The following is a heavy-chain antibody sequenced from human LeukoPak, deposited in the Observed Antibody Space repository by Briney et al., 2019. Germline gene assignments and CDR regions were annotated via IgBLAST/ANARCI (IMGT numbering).Heavy chain of an antibody. CDR2: IRYDGINK. V-gene: IGHV3-30*02. Sequence: GGSLRLSCAASGFTFNDYTMHWVRQAPGKGLEWVASIRYDGINKYYADSVKGRFTISRDNAKNSLYLQMNSLRAEDTAVYYCARDQFFGDYVLGHNWFDPWGQGTLVTVSS. CDR3: ARDQFFGDYVLGHNWFDP. J-gene: IGHJ5*02. D-gene: IGHD4-17*01. CDR1: GFTFNDYT.